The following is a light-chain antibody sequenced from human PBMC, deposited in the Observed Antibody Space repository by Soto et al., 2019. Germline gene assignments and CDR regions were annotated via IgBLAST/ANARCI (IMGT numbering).Light chain of an antibody. CDR3: QQSYSTPWT. Sequence: DIQMTQSPSSLSASVGDRVTITCRASQSISSYLNWYQHKPGNSPKVLLYGASILQTGVPSRFSGSGSGTDFTLTIRSLQPEDSATYYCQQSYSTPWTFGQGTKVDIK. V-gene: IGKV1-39*01. CDR2: GAS. J-gene: IGKJ1*01. CDR1: QSISSY.